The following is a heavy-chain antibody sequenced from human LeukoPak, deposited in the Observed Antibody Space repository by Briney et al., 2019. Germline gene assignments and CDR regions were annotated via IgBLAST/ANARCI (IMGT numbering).Heavy chain of an antibody. Sequence: ASVKVSCKASGYTFTGYYMHWVRQAPGQGLEWMGWINPNSGGTNYAQKFQGRVTMTRDTSISTAYMELSRLRSDDTAVYYCARNNQRITIFGVVTHDAFDIWGQGTMVTVSS. V-gene: IGHV1-2*02. D-gene: IGHD3-3*01. CDR3: ARNNQRITIFGVVTHDAFDI. CDR2: INPNSGGT. CDR1: GYTFTGYY. J-gene: IGHJ3*02.